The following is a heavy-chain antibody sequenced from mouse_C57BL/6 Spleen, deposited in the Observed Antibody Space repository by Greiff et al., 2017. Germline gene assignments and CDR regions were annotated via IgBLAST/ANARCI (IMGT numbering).Heavy chain of an antibody. CDR1: GYSITSGYY. CDR2: ISYDGSN. V-gene: IGHV3-6*01. J-gene: IGHJ4*01. D-gene: IGHD2-5*01. CDR3: ARDYSNAMDY. Sequence: VQLQQSGPGLVKPSQSLSLTCSVTGYSITSGYYWNWIRQFPGNKLEWMGNISYDGSNNYNPSLKNRISITRDTSKNQFFLKLNSVTTEDTATYYCARDYSNAMDYWGQGTSVTVSS.